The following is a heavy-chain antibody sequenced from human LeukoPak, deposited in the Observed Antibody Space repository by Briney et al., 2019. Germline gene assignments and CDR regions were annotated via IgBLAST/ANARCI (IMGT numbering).Heavy chain of an antibody. CDR3: ARTPVAGETIDY. CDR2: ISSSSSYI. CDR1: GFTFSSYS. V-gene: IGHV3-21*01. Sequence: QAGGSLRLSCAASGFTFSSYSMNWVRQAPGKGLEWVSSISSSSSYIYYADSVKGRFTISRDNAKNSLYLQMNSLRAEDTAVYYCARTPVAGETIDYWGQGTLVTVSS. D-gene: IGHD6-19*01. J-gene: IGHJ4*02.